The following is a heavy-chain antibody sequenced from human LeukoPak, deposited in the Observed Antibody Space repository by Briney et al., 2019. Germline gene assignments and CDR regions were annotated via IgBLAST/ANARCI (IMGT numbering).Heavy chain of an antibody. J-gene: IGHJ4*02. CDR2: IYYSGST. V-gene: IGHV4-59*01. Sequence: SETLSLTCTVSGGSISSYYWGWIRQPPGKGLEWIGYIYYSGSTNYNPSFKSRVTISVDTSKNQFSLKLSSVTAADTAVYYCARGNLGATPFDYWGQGTLVTVSS. CDR3: ARGNLGATPFDY. D-gene: IGHD1-7*01. CDR1: GGSISSYY.